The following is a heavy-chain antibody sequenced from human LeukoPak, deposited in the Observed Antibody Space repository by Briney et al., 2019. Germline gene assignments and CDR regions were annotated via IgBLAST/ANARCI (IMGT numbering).Heavy chain of an antibody. CDR3: ARAPGGYSYGTPNFDY. CDR2: ISSSSTYI. V-gene: IGHV3-21*01. Sequence: GGSLRLSCAASGFTFSGYNMNWVRQAPGKGLEWVSSISSSSTYIYYADSVKGRFSISRDNANNSLYLQMNSLRAEDTAVYYCARAPGGYSYGTPNFDYWGQGTLVTVSS. CDR1: GFTFSGYN. D-gene: IGHD5-18*01. J-gene: IGHJ4*02.